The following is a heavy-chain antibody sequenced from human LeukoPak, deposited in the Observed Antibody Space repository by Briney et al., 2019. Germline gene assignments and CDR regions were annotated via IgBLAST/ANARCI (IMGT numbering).Heavy chain of an antibody. V-gene: IGHV3-15*01. CDR3: TITWSSRKCFDY. CDR1: GITFNNTW. CDR2: IKSKTDGGTT. Sequence: KPGGSLRLSCAASGITFNNTWMSWVRQAPGKGLEWVGRIKSKTDGGTTECAAPVKGRFTISRDDSENTLFLLMDSLKTEDTAVYYCTITWSSRKCFDYWGRGTLVTVSS. D-gene: IGHD3-10*01. J-gene: IGHJ4*02.